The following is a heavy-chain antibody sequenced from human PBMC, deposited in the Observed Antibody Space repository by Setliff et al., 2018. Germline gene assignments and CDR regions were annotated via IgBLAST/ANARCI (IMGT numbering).Heavy chain of an antibody. J-gene: IGHJ4*02. CDR2: VSFDGRNK. CDR1: GFIFSNFG. CDR3: ARDPHFDS. Sequence: PGGSLRLSCGASGFIFSNFGMHWVRQAPGKGLEWVAAVSFDGRNKYYEDSVKGRFSISRDNAKNSLYLQMNSLRAEDTAVYYCARDPHFDSWGQGTLVTVSS. V-gene: IGHV3-30*03.